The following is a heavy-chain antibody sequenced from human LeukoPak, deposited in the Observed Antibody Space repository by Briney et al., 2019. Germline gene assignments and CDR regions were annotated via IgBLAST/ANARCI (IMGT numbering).Heavy chain of an antibody. CDR2: IKTKLYGGTT. CDR1: GFAFGDFA. J-gene: IGHJ4*02. CDR3: TRDHRDDWNPGYYFDY. V-gene: IGHV3-49*04. D-gene: IGHD1-1*01. Sequence: PGRSLRLSCTASGFAFGDFAMNWVRQAPGRGREWVGFIKTKLYGGTTEYAASVKGRFTISRDDSKAIAYLQMNSLKTEDTAVYYCTRDHRDDWNPGYYFDYWGQGTLVTVSS.